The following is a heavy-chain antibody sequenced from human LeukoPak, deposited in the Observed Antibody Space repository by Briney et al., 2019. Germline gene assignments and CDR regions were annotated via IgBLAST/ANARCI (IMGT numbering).Heavy chain of an antibody. V-gene: IGHV1-18*01. D-gene: IGHD2-15*01. Sequence: GASVKVSCKASGYTFTSYGISWVRQAPGQGLEWMGWISAYNGNTNYAQKLQGRVTMTTDTSTSTAYMELRSLRSDDTAVYYCARGGGYCSGGSCYAYCYYGMDVWGQGTTVTVSS. CDR2: ISAYNGNT. J-gene: IGHJ6*02. CDR1: GYTFTSYG. CDR3: ARGGGYCSGGSCYAYCYYGMDV.